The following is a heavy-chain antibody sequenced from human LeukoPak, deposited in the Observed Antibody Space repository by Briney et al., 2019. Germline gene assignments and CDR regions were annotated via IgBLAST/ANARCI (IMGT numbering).Heavy chain of an antibody. Sequence: GSLRLSCAASGFTLSHFGMNWVRQAPGKGLEWISYISSSSTTIYYADSVKGRFAISRDNAKNSLSLQMNSLRAEDTAVYYCARNDYDFWSGYHYWGQGTLVTVSS. CDR2: ISSSSTTI. J-gene: IGHJ4*02. V-gene: IGHV3-48*04. CDR1: GFTLSHFG. CDR3: ARNDYDFWSGYHY. D-gene: IGHD3-3*01.